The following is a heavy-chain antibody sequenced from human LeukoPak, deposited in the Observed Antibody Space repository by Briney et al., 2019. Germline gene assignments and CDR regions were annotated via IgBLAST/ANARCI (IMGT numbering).Heavy chain of an antibody. D-gene: IGHD5-12*01. CDR3: ARAYIVATNGYYFDY. Sequence: GGSLRLSCAASGFTFSSYDMHWVRQATGKGLEWVSAIGTAGDTYYPGSVKGRFTISRENAKNSLYLQMNSLRAGDTAVYYCARAYIVATNGYYFDYWGQGTLVTVSS. V-gene: IGHV3-13*01. CDR2: IGTAGDT. CDR1: GFTFSSYD. J-gene: IGHJ4*02.